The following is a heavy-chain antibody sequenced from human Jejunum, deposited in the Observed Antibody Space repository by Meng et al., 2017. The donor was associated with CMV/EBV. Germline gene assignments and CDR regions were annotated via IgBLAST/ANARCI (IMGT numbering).Heavy chain of an antibody. J-gene: IGHJ6*02. Sequence: SSYAMSWVRQAPWRGLEWVSSISASGVSTYYADSVKGRFTISRDNSKNTLYLQINSLRAEDTAVYYCAKVLNPPRMRFSYYGMDVWGQGTTVTVSS. CDR2: ISASGVST. V-gene: IGHV3-23*01. D-gene: IGHD3-10*01. CDR3: AKVLNPPRMRFSYYGMDV. CDR1: SSYA.